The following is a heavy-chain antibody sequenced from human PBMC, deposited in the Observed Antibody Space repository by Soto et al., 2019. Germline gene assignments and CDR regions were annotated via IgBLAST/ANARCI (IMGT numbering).Heavy chain of an antibody. D-gene: IGHD1-26*01. CDR2: IKSKSDGGTT. J-gene: IGHJ6*02. Sequence: PGGSLRLSCAASGFSFSSAWMSWVRQTPEKGLEWVGRIKSKSDGGTTDYAAPVKGRFTISRDDSENTLYLQMNSLKTEDTAVYYCARDNSGSYLSYYYYYGMDVWGQGTTVTVSS. CDR1: GFSFSSAW. V-gene: IGHV3-15*01. CDR3: ARDNSGSYLSYYYYYGMDV.